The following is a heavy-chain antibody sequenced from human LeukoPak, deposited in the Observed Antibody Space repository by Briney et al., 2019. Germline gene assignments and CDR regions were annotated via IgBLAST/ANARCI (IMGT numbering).Heavy chain of an antibody. D-gene: IGHD4/OR15-4a*01. CDR1: GFIFSDYY. CDR2: IKQDGSEK. V-gene: IGHV3-7*04. Sequence: PGGSLRLSCVGSGFIFSDYYMSWIRQAPGKGLEWVANIKQDGSEKYYVESVKGRFTISRDNAKNSLYLQMNSLRADDTAVYYCARVAGANWYFDLWGRGTLVTVSS. J-gene: IGHJ2*01. CDR3: ARVAGANWYFDL.